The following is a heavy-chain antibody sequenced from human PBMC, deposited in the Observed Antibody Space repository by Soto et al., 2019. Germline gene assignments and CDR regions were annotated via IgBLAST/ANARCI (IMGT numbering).Heavy chain of an antibody. CDR3: TRHTGVHYYGMDV. V-gene: IGHV3-73*01. CDR1: GFTFSGSA. D-gene: IGHD3-10*01. Sequence: PVGSLRLSCAASGFTFSGSAMHWVRQASGKGLEWVGRIRSKANSYATAYAASVKGRFTISRDDSKNTAYLQMNSLKTEDTAVYYCTRHTGVHYYGMDVWGQGTTVTVPS. J-gene: IGHJ6*02. CDR2: IRSKANSYAT.